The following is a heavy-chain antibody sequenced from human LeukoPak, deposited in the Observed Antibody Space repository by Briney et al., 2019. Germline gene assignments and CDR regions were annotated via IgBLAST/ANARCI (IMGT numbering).Heavy chain of an antibody. CDR2: ISGGST. Sequence: GGSLRLSCAASGFTVSSNEMSWVRQAPGKGLEWVSSISGGSTYYADSRKGRFTISRDNSKNTLHLQMNSLRAEDTAVYYCKNLWSPRGYQWPDAVAYWGQGTLVIVSS. D-gene: IGHD6-19*01. CDR1: GFTVSSNE. J-gene: IGHJ4*02. CDR3: KNLWSPRGYQWPDAVAY. V-gene: IGHV3-38-3*01.